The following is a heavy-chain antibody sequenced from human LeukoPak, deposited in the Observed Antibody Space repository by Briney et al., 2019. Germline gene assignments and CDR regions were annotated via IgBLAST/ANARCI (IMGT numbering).Heavy chain of an antibody. J-gene: IGHJ4*02. Sequence: ASVKVSCKASGYTFTGYYMHWVRQAPGQGLEWMGWINPNSGGTSYAQKFQGRVTMTRDTSISTAYMELSRLRSDDTAVYYCARVDYYDSSGQYDYWGQGTLVIVSS. V-gene: IGHV1-2*02. CDR1: GYTFTGYY. CDR3: ARVDYYDSSGQYDY. D-gene: IGHD3-22*01. CDR2: INPNSGGT.